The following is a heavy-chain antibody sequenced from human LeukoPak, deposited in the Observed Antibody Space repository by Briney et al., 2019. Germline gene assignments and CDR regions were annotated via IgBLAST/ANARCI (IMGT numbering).Heavy chain of an antibody. Sequence: GASVKVSCKASGGTFSSYAISWVRQAPGQGLEWMGWISAYNGNTNYAQKLQGRVTMTTDTSTSTAYMELRSLRSDDTAVYYCARDNGLELEALDAFDIWGQGTMVTVSS. J-gene: IGHJ3*02. D-gene: IGHD3-10*01. CDR2: ISAYNGNT. CDR3: ARDNGLELEALDAFDI. CDR1: GGTFSSYA. V-gene: IGHV1-18*01.